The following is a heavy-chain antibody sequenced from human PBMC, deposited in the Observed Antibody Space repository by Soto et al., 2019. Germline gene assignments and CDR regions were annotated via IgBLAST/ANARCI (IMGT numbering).Heavy chain of an antibody. V-gene: IGHV1-69*06. Sequence: SVKVSCKASGGTFSSYAISWVRQAPGQGLEWMGGIIPIFGTANYAQKLQGRVTITADKSTSTAYMELSSLRSEDTAVYYCARGYGSGSSLRLFYGMDVWGQGTTVTVSS. CDR3: ARGYGSGSSLRLFYGMDV. J-gene: IGHJ6*02. D-gene: IGHD3-10*01. CDR1: GGTFSSYA. CDR2: IIPIFGTA.